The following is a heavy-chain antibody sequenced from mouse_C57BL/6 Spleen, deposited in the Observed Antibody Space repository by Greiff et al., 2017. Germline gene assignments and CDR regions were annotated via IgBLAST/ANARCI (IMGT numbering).Heavy chain of an antibody. J-gene: IGHJ1*03. CDR2: ISNLAYSI. Sequence: EVMLVASGGGLVQPGGSLKLSCAASGFTFSDYGMAWVRQAPRKGPEWVAFISNLAYSIYYADTVTGRFTISRENAKNTLYLEMSSLRSEDTAMYYCARDGSSSFDVWGTGTTVTVSS. D-gene: IGHD1-1*01. V-gene: IGHV5-15*01. CDR3: ARDGSSSFDV. CDR1: GFTFSDYG.